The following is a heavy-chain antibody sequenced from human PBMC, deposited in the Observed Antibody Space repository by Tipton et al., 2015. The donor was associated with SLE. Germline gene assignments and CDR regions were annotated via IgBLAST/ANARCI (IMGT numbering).Heavy chain of an antibody. J-gene: IGHJ4*02. D-gene: IGHD1-26*01. Sequence: SLRLSCAASGFTFSSYSMNWVRQAPGKGLEWVSSISSSSSYIYYADSVKGRFAISRDNAKNSLYLQMNSLRAEDTAVYYCASIMGSTNPSDFWGQGTLVTVSS. CDR2: ISSSSSYI. V-gene: IGHV3-21*03. CDR1: GFTFSSYS. CDR3: ASIMGSTNPSDF.